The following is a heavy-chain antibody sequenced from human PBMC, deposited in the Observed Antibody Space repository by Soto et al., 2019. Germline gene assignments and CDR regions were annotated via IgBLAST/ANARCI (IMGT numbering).Heavy chain of an antibody. CDR2: IIPIFGTA. Sequence: QVQLVQSGAEVKKPGSSVKVSCKASGGTFSSYAISWVRQAPGQGLEWMGGIIPIFGTANYAQKFQGRVTITADGSTRTAYMELSSLRSEDTAVYYCASPLQQGYCSGGSCYSGYYYYGMDVWGHGTTVTAS. V-gene: IGHV1-69*01. J-gene: IGHJ6*02. CDR1: GGTFSSYA. D-gene: IGHD2-15*01. CDR3: ASPLQQGYCSGGSCYSGYYYYGMDV.